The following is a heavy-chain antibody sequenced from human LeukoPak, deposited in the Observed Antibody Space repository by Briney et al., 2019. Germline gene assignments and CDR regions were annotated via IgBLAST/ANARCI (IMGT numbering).Heavy chain of an antibody. CDR2: NYYSGST. V-gene: IGHV4-39*07. J-gene: IGHJ4*02. Sequence: SETLSLTCTVSGGSISSSSYYWGWIRQPPGKGLEWIGSNYYSGSTYYNPSLKSRVTISVDTSKNQFSLRLTSVTAADTAVYYCARNRVVGAPNFDYWGQGTLVTVFS. CDR3: ARNRVVGAPNFDY. D-gene: IGHD1-26*01. CDR1: GGSISSSSYY.